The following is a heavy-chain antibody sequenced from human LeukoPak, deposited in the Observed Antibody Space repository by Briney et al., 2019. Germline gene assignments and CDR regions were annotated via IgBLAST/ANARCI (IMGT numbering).Heavy chain of an antibody. V-gene: IGHV3-23*01. CDR1: GFAFSSYA. J-gene: IGHJ6*03. Sequence: GGSLRLSCAASGFAFSSYAMSWVRQAPGKGLEWVSAISGSGGSTYYADSVKGRFTISRDNSKNTLYLQMNSLRAEDTAVYYCARQISYYYYMDVWGKGTTVTVSS. CDR3: ARQISYYYYMDV. CDR2: ISGSGGST.